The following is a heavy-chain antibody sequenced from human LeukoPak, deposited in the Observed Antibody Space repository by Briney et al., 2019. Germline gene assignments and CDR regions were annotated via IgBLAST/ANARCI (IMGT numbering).Heavy chain of an antibody. J-gene: IGHJ4*02. V-gene: IGHV3-30*01. CDR1: GVTFSSYA. CDR2: ISYGGSNK. CDR3: ARDSILDY. Sequence: PGRSLRLSCAASGVTFSSYAMHWVRQAPGKGLEWVAVISYGGSNKYYADSVKGRFTISRDNSKNTLCLQMNSLRAEDTAVYYCARDSILDYWGQGTLVTVSS.